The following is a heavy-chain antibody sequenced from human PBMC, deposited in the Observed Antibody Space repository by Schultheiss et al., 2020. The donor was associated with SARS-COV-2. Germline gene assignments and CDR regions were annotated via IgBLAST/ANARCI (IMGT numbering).Heavy chain of an antibody. CDR2: MWNGGST. J-gene: IGHJ4*02. V-gene: IGHV4-59*01. Sequence: GSLRLSCTVSGGSISSYYWSWPRQPPGKGLEWIAYMWNGGSTNYNPPLKSRATISVDTSKNQLSLKLSSVTAADTAVYYCARGSKWEYDYWGQGTLVTVSS. CDR3: ARGSKWEYDY. CDR1: GGSISSYY. D-gene: IGHD1-26*01.